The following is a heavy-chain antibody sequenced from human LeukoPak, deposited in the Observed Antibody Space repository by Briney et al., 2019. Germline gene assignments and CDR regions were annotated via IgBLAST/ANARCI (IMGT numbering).Heavy chain of an antibody. D-gene: IGHD6-13*01. CDR2: IYYSGST. J-gene: IGHJ4*02. CDR3: VRGRAAAGDFDY. CDR1: GGSISSYY. V-gene: IGHV4-59*01. Sequence: SETLSLTCTVSGGSISSYYWSWIRQPPGKGLEWIGYIYYSGSTNYNPSLKSRVTISVDTSKNQFSLKLSSVTAADTAVYYCVRGRAAAGDFDYWGQGTLVTVSS.